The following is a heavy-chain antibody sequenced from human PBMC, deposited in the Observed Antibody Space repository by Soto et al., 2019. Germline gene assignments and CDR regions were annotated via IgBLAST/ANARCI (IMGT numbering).Heavy chain of an antibody. V-gene: IGHV5-10-1*03. J-gene: IGHJ5*02. CDR2: IDPRDSYV. Sequence: EVQLVQSGAEVKKPGESLRISCTGFGYTFTPFWISWVRQMPGKGLEWMGRIDPRDSYVNYSPSFQGHVTISVDKSISTAYLQWGSLKASDTAMYYCARLFCSTTTCDSWFDPWGQGTLVTVSS. CDR1: GYTFTPFW. D-gene: IGHD2-2*01. CDR3: ARLFCSTTTCDSWFDP.